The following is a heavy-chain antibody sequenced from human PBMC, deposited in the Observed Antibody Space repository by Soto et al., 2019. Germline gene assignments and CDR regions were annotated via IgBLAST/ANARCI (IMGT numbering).Heavy chain of an antibody. CDR3: ARHPTRNCGGDCYSDY. J-gene: IGHJ4*02. D-gene: IGHD2-21*02. V-gene: IGHV4-39*01. Sequence: SETLSLTCTVSGGSITSSSYYWGWIRQPPGKGLEWIGSIYYSGSTYYNPSLKSRVTFSVDTSKNQFSLKLSSVTGADTAVYYCARHPTRNCGGDCYSDYWGQGTLVTVSS. CDR1: GGSITSSSYY. CDR2: IYYSGST.